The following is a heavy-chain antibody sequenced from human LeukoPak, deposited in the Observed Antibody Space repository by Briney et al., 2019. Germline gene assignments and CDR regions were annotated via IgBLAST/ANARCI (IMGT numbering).Heavy chain of an antibody. D-gene: IGHD5-18*01. CDR2: INHSGST. CDR1: GGSFSGYY. J-gene: IGHJ4*02. Sequence: SSETLSLTCAVYGGSFSGYYWSWIRQPPGKGLEWIGEINHSGSTNYNPSLKSRVTISVDTSKNQFSLKLSSVTAAGTAVYYCARVSGYSYGKGYFDYWGQGTLVTVSS. V-gene: IGHV4-34*01. CDR3: ARVSGYSYGKGYFDY.